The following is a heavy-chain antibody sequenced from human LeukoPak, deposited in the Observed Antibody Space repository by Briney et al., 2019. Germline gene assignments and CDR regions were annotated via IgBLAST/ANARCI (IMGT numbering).Heavy chain of an antibody. D-gene: IGHD6-6*01. V-gene: IGHV3-21*01. CDR3: ARTRLPYSSSSVAYYLDY. J-gene: IGHJ4*02. CDR1: GFTFSSYT. Sequence: GGSLRLSCAASGFTFSSYTMNWVRQAPGKGLEWVSSISTSSYIYYADSVKGRFTISRDNAKNSLYLQMNSLRAEDTAVYYCARTRLPYSSSSVAYYLDYWGQGTLVTVSS. CDR2: ISTSSYI.